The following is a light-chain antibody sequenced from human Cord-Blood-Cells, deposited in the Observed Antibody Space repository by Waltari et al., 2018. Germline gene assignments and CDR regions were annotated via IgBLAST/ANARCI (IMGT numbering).Light chain of an antibody. J-gene: IGLJ3*02. CDR2: DVS. CDR3: CSYAGSYTWV. Sequence: SALTQPRSVSGSPGQSLTISCPGTSSDVGGYNYVSWYQQHPGKAPKLMIYDVSKRPSGVPDRFSGSKSGNTASLTISGLQAEDEADYYCCSYAGSYTWVFGGGTKLTVL. V-gene: IGLV2-11*01. CDR1: SSDVGGYNY.